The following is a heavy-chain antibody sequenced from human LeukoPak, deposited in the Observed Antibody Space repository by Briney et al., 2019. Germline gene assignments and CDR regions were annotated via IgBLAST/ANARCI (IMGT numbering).Heavy chain of an antibody. CDR1: GYTFTSHW. D-gene: IGHD1-14*01. CDR3: ARPHTLDRTTKYYFDY. CDR2: IYPADSDT. V-gene: IGHV5-51*01. J-gene: IGHJ4*02. Sequence: GETLKISCKGSGYTFTSHWIGWVRQMPGEGLEWMGIIYPADSDTRYNPSFQGQVIISADKSTSTAYLQWGSLRASDAAIYYCARPHTLDRTTKYYFDYWGQGTLVTVSS.